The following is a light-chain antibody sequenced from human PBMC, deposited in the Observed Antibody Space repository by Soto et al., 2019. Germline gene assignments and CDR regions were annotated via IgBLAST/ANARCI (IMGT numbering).Light chain of an antibody. V-gene: IGKV1-12*01. J-gene: IGKJ5*01. CDR2: TAS. CDR3: QQLFDSPIT. Sequence: PSPLPISPSAAARVTITCRASQDISSWLAWYQQKPGKAPKLLIYTASSLQSGVPSTFSGSGSGTDFTLTISSLQPEDFATYYCQQLFDSPITFGQGTRLEIK. CDR1: QDISSW.